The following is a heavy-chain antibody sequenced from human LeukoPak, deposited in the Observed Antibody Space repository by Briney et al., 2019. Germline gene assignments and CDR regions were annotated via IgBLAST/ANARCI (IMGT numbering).Heavy chain of an antibody. D-gene: IGHD2-15*01. CDR1: GFTFSSYG. Sequence: GGSLRLSCAASGFTFSSYGMNWVRQAPGKGLEWVSSISSSSSYIYYADSVKGRFTISRDNAKNSLYLQMNSLRAEDTAVYYCAREGEDYYYYGMDVWGQGTTVTVSS. J-gene: IGHJ6*02. CDR2: ISSSSSYI. V-gene: IGHV3-21*01. CDR3: AREGEDYYYYGMDV.